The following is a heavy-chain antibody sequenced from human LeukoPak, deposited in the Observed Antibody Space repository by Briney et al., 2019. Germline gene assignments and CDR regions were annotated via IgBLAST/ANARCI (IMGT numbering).Heavy chain of an antibody. J-gene: IGHJ4*02. CDR2: INPSGGST. D-gene: IGHD6-13*01. CDR3: ARRERYSSSWYFDC. V-gene: IGHV1-46*01. CDR1: GYAFTSYY. Sequence: ASVKVSCKASGYAFTSYYMHWVRQAPGQGLEWMGIINPSGGSTSYAQKFQGRVTMTRDMSTSTVYMELSSLKASDTAMYYCARRERYSSSWYFDCWGQGTLVTVSS.